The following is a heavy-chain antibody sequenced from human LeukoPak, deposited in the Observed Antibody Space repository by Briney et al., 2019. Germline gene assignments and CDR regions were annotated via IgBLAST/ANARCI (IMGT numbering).Heavy chain of an antibody. CDR2: ISSSSSYI. Sequence: PGGYLRLYCAASGFTFSSYSMNWVRQAPGKGLEWVSSISSSSSYIYYADSVKGRFTISRDNAKNSLYLQMNSLRAEDTAVYYCARGRDSSGYYYGDDAFDIWGQGTMVTVSS. J-gene: IGHJ3*02. CDR3: ARGRDSSGYYYGDDAFDI. CDR1: GFTFSSYS. D-gene: IGHD3-22*01. V-gene: IGHV3-21*01.